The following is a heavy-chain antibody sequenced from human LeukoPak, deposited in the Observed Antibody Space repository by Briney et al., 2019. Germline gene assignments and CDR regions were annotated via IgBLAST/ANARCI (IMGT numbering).Heavy chain of an antibody. D-gene: IGHD5-12*01. Sequence: GGSLRLSCAASGFTFSSYAMHWVRQAPGKGLEWVAVISYDGSNKYYADSVKGRFTISRDNSKNTLYLQMNSLRAEDTAVCYCAGEPPPPRRVATIGSLAHYYYYYGMDVWGQGTTVTVSS. V-gene: IGHV3-30-3*01. CDR2: ISYDGSNK. CDR3: AGEPPPPRRVATIGSLAHYYYYYGMDV. CDR1: GFTFSSYA. J-gene: IGHJ6*02.